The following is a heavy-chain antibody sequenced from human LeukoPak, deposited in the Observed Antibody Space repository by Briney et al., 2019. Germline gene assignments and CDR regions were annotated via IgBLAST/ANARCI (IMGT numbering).Heavy chain of an antibody. CDR2: IWYDGGNK. CDR1: GFTFSSYG. J-gene: IGHJ3*02. D-gene: IGHD2-15*01. CDR3: AKDRYCSGGSCYYDAFDI. V-gene: IGHV3-30*02. Sequence: GGSLRLSCAASGFTFSSYGMHWVRHAPGKGLEWVAVIWYDGGNKYYADSAKGRFTISRDNSKNTLYLQMKSLSAEDTAMYYCAKDRYCSGGSCYYDAFDIWGQGTMVTVSS.